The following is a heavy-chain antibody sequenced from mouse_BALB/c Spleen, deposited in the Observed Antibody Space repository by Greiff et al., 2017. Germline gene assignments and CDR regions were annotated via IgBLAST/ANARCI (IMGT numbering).Heavy chain of an antibody. J-gene: IGHJ4*01. CDR1: GFTFSDYY. CDR2: ISDGGSYT. Sequence: EVQVVESGGGLVKPGGSLKLSCAASGFTFSDYYMYWVRQTPEKRLEWVATISDGGSYTYYPDSVKGRFTISRDNAKNNLYLQMSSLKSEDTAMYYCARAKLRYYAMDYWGQGTSVTVSS. D-gene: IGHD1-1*01. V-gene: IGHV5-4*02. CDR3: ARAKLRYYAMDY.